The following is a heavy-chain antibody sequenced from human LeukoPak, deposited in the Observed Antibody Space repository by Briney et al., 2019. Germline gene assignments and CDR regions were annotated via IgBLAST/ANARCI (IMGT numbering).Heavy chain of an antibody. CDR3: ARGRYDNLTGYLARLDV. CDR2: VFSRGTT. CDR1: GGSIKSFY. J-gene: IGHJ6*02. D-gene: IGHD3-9*01. Sequence: SETLSLTCTVSGGSIKSFYWSWIRQPAGKGREWVGRVFSRGTTNYNPSLKSRVTVSLDTSKNEFSLKLSSVTAADTAVYYCARGRYDNLTGYLARLDVWGQGTTVIVSS. V-gene: IGHV4-4*07.